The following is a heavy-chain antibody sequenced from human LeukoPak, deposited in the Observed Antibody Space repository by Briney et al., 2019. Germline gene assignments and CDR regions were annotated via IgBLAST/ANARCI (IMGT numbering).Heavy chain of an antibody. CDR2: IYDSGST. V-gene: IGHV4-39*01. D-gene: IGHD3-16*01. Sequence: SETLSLTCTVSGVSIRSSYYYWGWIRQPPGKGLEWIGSIYDSGSTYYNPSLKSRVTISVDTSKNQFSLKLNSVTAADTAVYYCASITAGPNTEYYFDYWGQGTLVTVSS. J-gene: IGHJ4*02. CDR3: ASITAGPNTEYYFDY. CDR1: GVSIRSSYYY.